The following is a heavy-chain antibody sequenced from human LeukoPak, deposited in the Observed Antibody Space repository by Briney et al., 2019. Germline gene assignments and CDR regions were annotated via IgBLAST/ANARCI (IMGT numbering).Heavy chain of an antibody. V-gene: IGHV3-43*02. CDR3: GNSLDYGSGEDAFDI. CDR2: ISGDGGST. J-gene: IGHJ3*02. Sequence: GGSLRLSCAASGFTFDDYAMHWVRQAPGKGLEWVSLISGDGGSTYYADSVKGRFTISRDNSKNSLYLQMNSLRTADSALYYCGNSLDYGSGEDAFDIWGQGTMVTVSS. D-gene: IGHD3-10*01. CDR1: GFTFDDYA.